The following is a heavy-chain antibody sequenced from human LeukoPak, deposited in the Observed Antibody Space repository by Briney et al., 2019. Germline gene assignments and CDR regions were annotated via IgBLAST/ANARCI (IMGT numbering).Heavy chain of an antibody. CDR2: ISSSSSYI. V-gene: IGHV3-21*01. CDR1: GFTFKLYW. J-gene: IGHJ6*02. Sequence: GGSLRPSCAVSGFTFKLYWMHWVRQAPGKGLEWVSSISSSSSYIYYADSVKGRFTISRDNAKNSLYLQMNSLRAEDTAVYYCARARGMGATTRYYYYGMDVWGQGTTVTVSS. D-gene: IGHD1-26*01. CDR3: ARARGMGATTRYYYYGMDV.